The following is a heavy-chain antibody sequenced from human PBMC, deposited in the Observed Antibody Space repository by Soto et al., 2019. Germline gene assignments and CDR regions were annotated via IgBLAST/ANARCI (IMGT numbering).Heavy chain of an antibody. D-gene: IGHD3-3*01. CDR2: INAGNGNT. V-gene: IGHV1-3*01. Sequence: ASVNVSCKASGYAYTSYAMHWLRQAPGQRLEWMGWINAGNGNTKYSQKFQGRVTITRDTSASTAYMELSSLRSEDTAVYYCARVSRFAALDAFDIWGQGTMVTVSS. CDR1: GYAYTSYA. J-gene: IGHJ3*02. CDR3: ARVSRFAALDAFDI.